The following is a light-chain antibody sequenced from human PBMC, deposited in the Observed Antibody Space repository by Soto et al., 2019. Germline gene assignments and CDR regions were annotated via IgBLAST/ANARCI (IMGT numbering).Light chain of an antibody. CDR3: QQYNNWPRT. CDR2: GAS. J-gene: IGKJ1*01. Sequence: EIVMTQSPATLSVSPGERATLSCRASQSVSSNLAWYQQKPGQAPSLLIYGASTRATGIPARFSGSGSGTDFTLTISSQQSEDFAVYYCQQYNNWPRTFGQGTKVEIK. V-gene: IGKV3-15*01. CDR1: QSVSSN.